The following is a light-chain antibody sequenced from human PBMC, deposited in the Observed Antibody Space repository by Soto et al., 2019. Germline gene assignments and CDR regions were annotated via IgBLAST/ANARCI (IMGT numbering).Light chain of an antibody. CDR3: QQRSNWPPWT. CDR1: QAVNTR. V-gene: IGKV3-11*01. J-gene: IGKJ1*01. Sequence: DIVLTQSPATLSSFPGDRVTLSCRASQAVNTRLAWYQHKPGQAPRLLIYLTSNRAAGIPARFSGSGSGTDFTLTISDVQPEDFAVYYCQQRSNWPPWTFGQGTKV. CDR2: LTS.